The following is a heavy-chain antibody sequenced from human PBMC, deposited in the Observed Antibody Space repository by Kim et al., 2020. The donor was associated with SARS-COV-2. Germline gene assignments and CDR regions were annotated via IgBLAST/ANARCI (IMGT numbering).Heavy chain of an antibody. D-gene: IGHD6-19*01. J-gene: IGHJ4*02. Sequence: TPSLNSPVTISGDTSKTRLSLKLTSVTAADTAVYYCARARIAVAGHYFDYWGQGTLVTVSS. CDR3: ARARIAVAGHYFDY. V-gene: IGHV4-59*01.